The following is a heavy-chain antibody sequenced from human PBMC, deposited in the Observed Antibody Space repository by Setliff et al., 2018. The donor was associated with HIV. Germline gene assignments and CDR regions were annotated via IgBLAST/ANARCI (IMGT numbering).Heavy chain of an antibody. D-gene: IGHD3-22*01. Sequence: KTSETLSLTCTVSGGSISSHYWSWIRQPPGTGLEWIGYIYHSGSTNYNPSLKSRVTISVDTSKNQFSLNLSSVTAADTAVYYCATTRGPYFYDSSGHREGAFDIWGQGTMVTVSS. V-gene: IGHV4-59*11. CDR3: ATTRGPYFYDSSGHREGAFDI. CDR2: IYHSGST. CDR1: GGSISSHY. J-gene: IGHJ3*02.